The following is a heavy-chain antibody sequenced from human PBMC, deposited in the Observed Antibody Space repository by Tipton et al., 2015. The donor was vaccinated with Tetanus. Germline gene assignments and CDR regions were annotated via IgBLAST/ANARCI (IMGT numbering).Heavy chain of an antibody. V-gene: IGHV4-61*08. Sequence: TLSLTCIVSGGSMSDSGHYGAWVRQSPGKGLEWVGKITYSRTTNYNSSLKSRVTISLDASTSQFSLQLTSATAADTAVYYCAREQIRLIGEVIFRYFDLWGRGTLVTVSS. CDR3: AREQIRLIGEVIFRYFDL. J-gene: IGHJ2*01. D-gene: IGHD3-3*02. CDR1: GGSMSDSGHY. CDR2: ITYSRTT.